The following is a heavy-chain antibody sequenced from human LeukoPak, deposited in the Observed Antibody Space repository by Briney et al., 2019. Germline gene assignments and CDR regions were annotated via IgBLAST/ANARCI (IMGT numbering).Heavy chain of an antibody. CDR1: GFTFSSCA. J-gene: IGHJ4*02. CDR2: IYYSGST. V-gene: IGHV4-59*01. Sequence: GSLRLSCAASGFTFSSCALSWVRQAPGKGLEWIGYIYYSGSTNYNPSLKSRVTISVDTSKNQFSLKLSSVTAADTAVYYCARVVRGGWYYFDYWGQGTLVTVSS. CDR3: ARVVRGGWYYFDY. D-gene: IGHD6-19*01.